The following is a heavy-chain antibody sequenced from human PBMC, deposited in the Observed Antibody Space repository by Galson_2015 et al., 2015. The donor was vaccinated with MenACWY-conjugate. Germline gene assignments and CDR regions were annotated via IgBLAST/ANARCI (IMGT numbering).Heavy chain of an antibody. D-gene: IGHD4-17*01. CDR3: AKGVSTVPKDRLDY. Sequence: SLRLSCAASGFTFSSYAMSWVRQAPGKGLEWVSGFSGSSGSGGSTYYADSVRGRFTISRDNSKNTLYLHMNSLRVDDTAVYYCAKGVSTVPKDRLDYWGQGTLVTASS. CDR1: GFTFSSYA. CDR2: FSGSSGSGGST. V-gene: IGHV3-23*01. J-gene: IGHJ4*02.